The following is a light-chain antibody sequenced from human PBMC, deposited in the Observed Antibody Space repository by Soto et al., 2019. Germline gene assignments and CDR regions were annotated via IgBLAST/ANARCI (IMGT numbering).Light chain of an antibody. CDR2: DVS. J-gene: IGLJ3*02. CDR1: SSDVGGYNY. Sequence: QSALTQPRSVSGSPGQSVTISCTGTSSDVGGYNYVSWYQQHPGKAPKLMIYDVSKRPSGVPDRFSGSKSGNTASLTISGLHAEDEADYYCCSCAGSYTWVFGGGTKRTVL. CDR3: CSCAGSYTWV. V-gene: IGLV2-11*01.